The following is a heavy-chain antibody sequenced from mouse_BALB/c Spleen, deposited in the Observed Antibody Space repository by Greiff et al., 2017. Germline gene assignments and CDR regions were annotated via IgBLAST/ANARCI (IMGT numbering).Heavy chain of an antibody. CDR2: ISYDGSN. D-gene: IGHD2-10*02. V-gene: IGHV3-6*02. J-gene: IGHJ4*01. CDR3: ARQCGNYPYAMDY. CDR1: GYSITSGYY. Sequence: EVQLVESGPGLVKPSQSLSLTCSVTGYSITSGYYWNWIRQFPGNKLEWMGYISYDGSNNYNPSLKNRISITRDTSKNQFFLKLNSVTTEDTATYYCARQCGNYPYAMDYWGQGTSVTVSS.